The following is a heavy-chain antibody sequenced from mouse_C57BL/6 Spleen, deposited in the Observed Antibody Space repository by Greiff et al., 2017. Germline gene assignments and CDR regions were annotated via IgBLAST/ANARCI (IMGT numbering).Heavy chain of an antibody. J-gene: IGHJ3*01. V-gene: IGHV1-82*01. CDR2: IYPGDGDT. D-gene: IGHD1-1*01. CDR3: AGDGSLWFAY. CDR1: GYAFSSSW. Sequence: QVQLQQSGPELVKPGASVKISCKASGYAFSSSWMNWVKQRPGKGLEGIGRIYPGDGDTNYNGKFKGKATLTADKSSSTAYMQRSSLTSEDSAVYFWAGDGSLWFAYWGQGTLVTVSA.